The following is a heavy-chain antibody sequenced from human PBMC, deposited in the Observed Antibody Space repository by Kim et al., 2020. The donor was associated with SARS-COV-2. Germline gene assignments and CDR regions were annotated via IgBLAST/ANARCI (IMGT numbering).Heavy chain of an antibody. Sequence: GGSLRLSCAASGFTFSSYAMHWVRQAPGKGLEWVAVISYDGSNKYYADSVKGRFTISRDNSKNTLYLQMNSLRAEDTAVYYCARDGRPYFDYWGQGTLVTVSS. CDR3: ARDGRPYFDY. V-gene: IGHV3-30-3*01. CDR2: ISYDGSNK. J-gene: IGHJ4*02. CDR1: GFTFSSYA.